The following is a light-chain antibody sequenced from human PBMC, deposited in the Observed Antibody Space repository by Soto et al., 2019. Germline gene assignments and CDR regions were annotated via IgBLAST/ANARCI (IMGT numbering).Light chain of an antibody. CDR3: QQYGSSPWT. J-gene: IGKJ1*01. CDR2: GAS. Sequence: EIVLTQSPGTLSLSPGERATLSCRASQSVSSSYLAWYQQKPGQAPRPLIYGASSRAIGIPDRFSGSGSGTDFTLTIRRLEPEDFAVYYCQQYGSSPWTFVQGTKVEIK. CDR1: QSVSSSY. V-gene: IGKV3-20*01.